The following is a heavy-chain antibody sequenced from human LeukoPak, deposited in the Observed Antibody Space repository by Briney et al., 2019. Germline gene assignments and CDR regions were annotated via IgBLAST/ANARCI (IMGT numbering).Heavy chain of an antibody. Sequence: KPSATLSLTCTVSGGSISSLYWSWIRQPPGKGLGWIGYIYYSGSTNYNPSLKSRVTISVDTSKNQFSLKLSSVTAADTAVYYCARVRDSRGYYDYWGQGTLVTVSS. CDR2: IYYSGST. CDR3: ARVRDSRGYYDY. V-gene: IGHV4-59*01. D-gene: IGHD3-22*01. CDR1: GGSISSLY. J-gene: IGHJ4*02.